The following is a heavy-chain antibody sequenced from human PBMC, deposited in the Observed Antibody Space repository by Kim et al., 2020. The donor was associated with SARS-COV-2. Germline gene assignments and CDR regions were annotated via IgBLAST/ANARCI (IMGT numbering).Heavy chain of an antibody. J-gene: IGHJ6*02. CDR2: ITPMLGKA. CDR1: GGTFSSYA. V-gene: IGHV1-69*10. D-gene: IGHD2-15*01. CDR3: ARTVVVTAASLLYYYGLDV. Sequence: SVKVSCKASGGTFSSYAISWVRQAPGQVLEWMGEITPMLGKANYAQKFQDRVTITADTSTRTAYMEVRSLRSEDTAVYYCARTVVVTAASLLYYYGLDVWGQGTTVTVSS.